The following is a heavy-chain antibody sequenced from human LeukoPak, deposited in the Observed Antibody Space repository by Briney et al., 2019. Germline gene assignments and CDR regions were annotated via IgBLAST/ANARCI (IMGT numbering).Heavy chain of an antibody. CDR2: MNPNSGNT. CDR3: ARAPDPLSGDAFDI. CDR1: GYTFTSYD. J-gene: IGHJ3*02. D-gene: IGHD2-15*01. Sequence: ASVKVSCKASGYTFTSYDINWVRQATGQGLEWMGWMNPNSGNTGYAQKFQGRVTMTRNTTISTAYMELSSLRSEDTAVYYCARAPDPLSGDAFDIWGQGTMVTVSS. V-gene: IGHV1-8*01.